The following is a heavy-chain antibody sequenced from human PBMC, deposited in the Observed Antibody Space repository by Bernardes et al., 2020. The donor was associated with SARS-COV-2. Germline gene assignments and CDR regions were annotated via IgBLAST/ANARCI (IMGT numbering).Heavy chain of an antibody. CDR2: TYYRSKWYQ. CDR1: GDIVSSHSAA. Sequence: SQTLSLTCAISGDIVSSHSAAWNWIRPSPSRGLEWLGRTYYRSKWYQDYGEPMKGRITINAGTSENQFSLHLNSVTPEDTAVYYCARENRGDSSSWYRGPQYTHYYGMDVWGQGTTVTVSS. V-gene: IGHV6-1*01. CDR3: ARENRGDSSSWYRGPQYTHYYGMDV. J-gene: IGHJ6*02. D-gene: IGHD6-13*01.